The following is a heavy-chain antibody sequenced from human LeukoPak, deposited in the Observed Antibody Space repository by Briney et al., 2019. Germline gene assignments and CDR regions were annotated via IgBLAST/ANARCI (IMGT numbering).Heavy chain of an antibody. CDR2: MNPNSGNT. D-gene: IGHD3-10*01. J-gene: IGHJ6*02. CDR1: GYTSPFYG. Sequence: ASVKVSCKVSGYTSPFYGITWVRQAPGQGLEWMGWMNPNSGNTRYAQKVQGRITMTRDTSISTAYMELSSLRSEDTAVYYCARGPTLVRGVIMPDSVGGMDVWGQGTTVTVSS. V-gene: IGHV1-8*01. CDR3: ARGPTLVRGVIMPDSVGGMDV.